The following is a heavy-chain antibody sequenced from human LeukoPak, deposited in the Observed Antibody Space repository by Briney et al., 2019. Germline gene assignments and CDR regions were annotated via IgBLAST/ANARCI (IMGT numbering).Heavy chain of an antibody. V-gene: IGHV3-23*01. D-gene: IGHD2-8*01. J-gene: IGHJ2*01. CDR1: GFTLTNYA. CDR3: AKSSSGLGLNEYFDL. Sequence: PGGSLRLSCEASGFTLTNYAMSWVRQAPGKGLEWVSGISGSGGSTKYTDSVKGRFTISRDNSKSTLYLQMNSLRAEDTAVYFCAKSSSGLGLNEYFDLWGRGTLVTVSS. CDR2: ISGSGGST.